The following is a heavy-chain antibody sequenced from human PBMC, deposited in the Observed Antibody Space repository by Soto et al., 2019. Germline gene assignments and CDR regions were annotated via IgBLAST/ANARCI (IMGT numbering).Heavy chain of an antibody. CDR2: ISWDGGST. V-gene: IGHV3-43*01. J-gene: IGHJ6*02. D-gene: IGHD2-15*01. CDR1: GFTFDDYT. CDR3: LGLAPTYYYYGMDV. Sequence: HPGGSLRLSCAASGFTFDDYTMHWVRQAPGKGLEWVSLISWDGGSTYYADSVKGRFTISRDNSKNSLYLQMNSLRTEDTALYYCLGLAPTYYYYGMDVWGQGTTVTVSS.